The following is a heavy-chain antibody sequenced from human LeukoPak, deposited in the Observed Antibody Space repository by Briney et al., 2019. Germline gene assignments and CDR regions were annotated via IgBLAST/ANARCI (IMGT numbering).Heavy chain of an antibody. J-gene: IGHJ5*02. Sequence: GGSLRLSCAASGLTVSRNYMSWVRQAPGKGLEWVSAISGSGGSTYYADSVKGRFTISRDNSKNTLYLQMNSLRAEDTAVYYCAKDAIGTDSITMIAHDPWGQGTLVTVSS. V-gene: IGHV3-23*01. CDR2: ISGSGGST. D-gene: IGHD3-22*01. CDR1: GLTVSRNY. CDR3: AKDAIGTDSITMIAHDP.